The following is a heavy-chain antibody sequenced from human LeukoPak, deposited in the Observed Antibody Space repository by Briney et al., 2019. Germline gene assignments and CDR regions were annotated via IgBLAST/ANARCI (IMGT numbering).Heavy chain of an antibody. Sequence: SETLPLTCSVPVCSISNYYWSWIPQPPGKVLGWIGYFYYSGNTNYNPSLKSRVTISVDTSKDQFSLKLSSVTASDTAVYYCARDHRWFGQLHRMDVGDQGPRASVPS. CDR3: ARDHRWFGQLHRMDV. J-gene: IGHJ6*02. V-gene: IGHV4-59*12. CDR1: VCSISNYY. CDR2: FYYSGNT. D-gene: IGHD3-10*01.